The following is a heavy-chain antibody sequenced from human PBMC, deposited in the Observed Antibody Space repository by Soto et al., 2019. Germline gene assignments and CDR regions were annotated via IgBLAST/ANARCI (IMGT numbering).Heavy chain of an antibody. V-gene: IGHV5-51*01. CDR1: GYGFTSYW. D-gene: IGHD2-2*01. J-gene: IGHJ6*02. Sequence: GESLKISCKGSGYGFTSYWVAWVRQVPGKGLELMGITYPGDSDTRYSPSFQGQVTISADKSITTAYVQWNSLKASDTATYYCARLDCSTASCYRGNFYYRMDVWGQGTTVTVSS. CDR2: TYPGDSDT. CDR3: ARLDCSTASCYRGNFYYRMDV.